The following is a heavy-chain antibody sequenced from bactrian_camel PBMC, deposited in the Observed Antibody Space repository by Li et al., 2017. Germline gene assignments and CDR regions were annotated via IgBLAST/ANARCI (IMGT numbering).Heavy chain of an antibody. CDR2: LYIGNGGT. Sequence: QVQLVESGGGLVQPGGSLRLSCTASGYIDRGECVGWFRQAPGKEREGVASLYIGNGGTFYADSVKGRFTISEDNAKNAVYLTIHSLEPDDTAMYYCAAGGSCHFSRVAWAHSWGLGTQVTVS. V-gene: IGHV3S1*01. CDR3: AAGGSCHFSRVAWAHS. J-gene: IGHJ6*01. CDR1: GYIDRGEC. D-gene: IGHD6*01.